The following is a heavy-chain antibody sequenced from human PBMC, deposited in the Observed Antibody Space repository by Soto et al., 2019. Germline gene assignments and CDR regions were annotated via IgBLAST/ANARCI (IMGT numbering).Heavy chain of an antibody. CDR1: GFNFSSYG. CDR2: ILYDGRKK. CDR3: ASMETTLITQNYYFYGMDV. J-gene: IGHJ6*02. D-gene: IGHD3-16*01. V-gene: IGHV3-30*04. Sequence: QVQLVESGGGVVQPGRALRLPCAAAGFNFSSYGMHWVRQAPGKGLEWVAVILYDGRKKYYADSVRGRFTISRDNSKNTLYLQRNILRSEDTAVYSCASMETTLITQNYYFYGMDVWGQGTTVTVSS.